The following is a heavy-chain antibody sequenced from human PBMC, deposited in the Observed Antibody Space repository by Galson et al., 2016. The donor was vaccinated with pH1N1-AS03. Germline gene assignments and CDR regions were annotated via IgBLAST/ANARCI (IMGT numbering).Heavy chain of an antibody. V-gene: IGHV2-70*04. J-gene: IGHJ6*02. CDR1: GFSLSTGGMR. Sequence: PALVKPTQTLTLTCTVSGFSLSTGGMRVSWIRQPPGKALEWLGRIDWDDGTFYSTSLKTRLTISKDTSKNQVVLTMTNMDPVDTGTYYCARILNYNTGLDVWGPGATVTVSS. D-gene: IGHD5-24*01. CDR2: IDWDDGT. CDR3: ARILNYNTGLDV.